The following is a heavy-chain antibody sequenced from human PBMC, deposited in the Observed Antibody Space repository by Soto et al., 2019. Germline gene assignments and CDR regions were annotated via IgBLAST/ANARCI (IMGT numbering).Heavy chain of an antibody. CDR3: ARHSTNSSGWYGGWFDP. J-gene: IGHJ5*02. Sequence: PSETLSLTCTVSGGSISSGAYYWSWIRQHPGRGLEWIGYIYYSGSTNYNPSLKSRVTISVDTSKNQFSLKLSSVTAADTAVYYCARHSTNSSGWYGGWFDPWGQGTLVTVSS. D-gene: IGHD6-19*01. V-gene: IGHV4-61*08. CDR2: IYYSGST. CDR1: GGSISSGAYY.